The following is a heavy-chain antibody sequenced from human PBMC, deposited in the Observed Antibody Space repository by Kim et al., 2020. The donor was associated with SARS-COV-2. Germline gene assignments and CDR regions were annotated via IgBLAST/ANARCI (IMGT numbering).Heavy chain of an antibody. D-gene: IGHD3-16*01. CDR1: GFTFSSYW. Sequence: GGSLRLSCVASGFTFSSYWMHWVRQAPGKGLVWVSRVNSDGSSTSYADSVKGRFTISRDNARNTLYLQMNSLRAEDTAVYYCASLSTGEVWDKFDYWGQG. V-gene: IGHV3-74*01. J-gene: IGHJ4*02. CDR3: ASLSTGEVWDKFDY. CDR2: VNSDGSST.